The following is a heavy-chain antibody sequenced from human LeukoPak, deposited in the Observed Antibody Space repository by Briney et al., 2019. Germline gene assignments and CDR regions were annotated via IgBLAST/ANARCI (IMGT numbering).Heavy chain of an antibody. CDR3: ARDDQYQLLYGALDY. D-gene: IGHD2-2*02. J-gene: IGHJ4*02. CDR1: GGSISSSSYY. Sequence: SETLSLTCTVSGGSISSSSYYWGWIRQPPGKGLEWIGSIYYSGSTYYNPSLKSRVTISVDTSKNQFSLKLSSVTAADTAVYYCARDDQYQLLYGALDYWGQGTLVTVSS. CDR2: IYYSGST. V-gene: IGHV4-39*07.